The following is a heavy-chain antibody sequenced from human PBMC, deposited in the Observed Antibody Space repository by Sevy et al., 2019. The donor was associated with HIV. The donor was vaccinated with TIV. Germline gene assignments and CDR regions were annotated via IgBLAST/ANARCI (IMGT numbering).Heavy chain of an antibody. V-gene: IGHV3-30*18. CDR1: GFTFSSYG. D-gene: IGHD2-15*01. Sequence: GWSLRLSCAASGFTFSSYGMHWVRQAPGKGLEWVAVVSYDGSHKYYGDSVKGRFTISRDNSKNTVSLQMNSLRGEDTAVYYCAKGSRATGSAFDVWGQGTVVTVSS. CDR3: AKGSRATGSAFDV. J-gene: IGHJ3*01. CDR2: VSYDGSHK.